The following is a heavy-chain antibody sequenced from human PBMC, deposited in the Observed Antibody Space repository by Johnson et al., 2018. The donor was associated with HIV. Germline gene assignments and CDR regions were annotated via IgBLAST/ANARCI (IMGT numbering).Heavy chain of an antibody. CDR2: IGTAGDT. CDR3: ASGRPVIVGTFDI. CDR1: GFTFSSYD. V-gene: IGHV3-13*01. Sequence: VQLVESGGGVERPGGSLRLSCAASGFTFSSYDMHWVRQATGKGLEWVSAIGTAGDTYYPGSVKGRFTISRENAKNSLYLQMNSLRADDTAVYFCASGRPVIVGTFDIWGQGTMVTVSS. J-gene: IGHJ3*02. D-gene: IGHD1-26*01.